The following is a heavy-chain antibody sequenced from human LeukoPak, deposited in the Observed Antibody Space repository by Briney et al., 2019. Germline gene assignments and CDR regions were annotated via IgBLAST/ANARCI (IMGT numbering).Heavy chain of an antibody. D-gene: IGHD2-21*02. CDR2: ISGSGGST. V-gene: IGHV3-23*01. CDR1: GFTFSSYA. Sequence: GGSLRLSCAASGFTFSSYAMSWVRQAPGKGLEWVSAISGSGGSTYYADSVKGRFTISRDNSKNTVFLQMNSLRVEDTALYYCTRGQSYCGADCYSDWGQGTLVTVSS. J-gene: IGHJ4*02. CDR3: TRGQSYCGADCYSD.